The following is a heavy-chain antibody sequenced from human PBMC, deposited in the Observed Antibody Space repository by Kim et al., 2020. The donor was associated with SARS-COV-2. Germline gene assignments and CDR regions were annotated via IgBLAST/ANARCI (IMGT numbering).Heavy chain of an antibody. Sequence: SETLSLTCAVYGGSFSGYYWSWIRQPPGKGLEWIGEINHSGSTNYNPSLKSRVTISVDTSKNQFSLKLSSVTAADTAVYYCARGGMITFGGVIYKGWFDPWGQGTLVTVSS. V-gene: IGHV4-34*01. J-gene: IGHJ5*02. CDR3: ARGGMITFGGVIYKGWFDP. CDR2: INHSGST. CDR1: GGSFSGYY. D-gene: IGHD3-16*02.